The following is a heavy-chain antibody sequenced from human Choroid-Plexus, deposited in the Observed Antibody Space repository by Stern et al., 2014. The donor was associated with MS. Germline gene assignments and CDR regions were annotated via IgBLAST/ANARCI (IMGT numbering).Heavy chain of an antibody. CDR3: AKDRQYLTYFFDH. Sequence: VQLVQSGGGVVQPGRPLRLSCVASGFTLGSCAMHWVRQAPGKGLEWGAGVSYDGSNKYYADSVKGRFTISRDNSQNTLYMQMSILRPEDTAVYYCAKDRQYLTYFFDHWGQGSLVTVSS. CDR2: VSYDGSNK. J-gene: IGHJ5*02. CDR1: GFTLGSCA. D-gene: IGHD2/OR15-2a*01. V-gene: IGHV3-30*18.